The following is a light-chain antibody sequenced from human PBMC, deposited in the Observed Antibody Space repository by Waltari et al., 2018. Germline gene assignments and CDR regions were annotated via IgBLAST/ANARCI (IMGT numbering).Light chain of an antibody. Sequence: EIVMTQSPAALSVTPGERVTLSCRASQSGGDNLAWYQQKPGQAPRLLIHRTSIRATGVPARFSGSGSGTEFTLTIYSLQSEDFAVYYCQQYNNWPYTFGQGTKLEIK. V-gene: IGKV3-15*01. J-gene: IGKJ2*01. CDR1: QSGGDN. CDR2: RTS. CDR3: QQYNNWPYT.